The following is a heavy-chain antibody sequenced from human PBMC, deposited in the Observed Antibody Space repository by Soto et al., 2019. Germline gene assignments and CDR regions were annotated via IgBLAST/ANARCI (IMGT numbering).Heavy chain of an antibody. J-gene: IGHJ6*02. CDR2: IYPGDSDT. D-gene: IGHD6-6*01. CDR3: ARHGERVYQLPRTYGMDV. CDR1: GYSFTSYW. Sequence: GESLKISCKGSGYSFTSYWIGWVRQMPGKGLEWMGIIYPGDSDTRYSPSFQGQVTISADKSISTAYLQWSSLKASDTAMYYCARHGERVYQLPRTYGMDVWGQGTTVTVSS. V-gene: IGHV5-51*01.